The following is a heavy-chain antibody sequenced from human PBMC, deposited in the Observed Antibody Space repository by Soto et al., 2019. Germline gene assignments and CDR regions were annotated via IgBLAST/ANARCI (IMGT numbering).Heavy chain of an antibody. CDR3: ARESRDIVVVVAAKWGYFGMDV. CDR1: GYTFINYG. D-gene: IGHD2-15*01. V-gene: IGHV1-18*01. CDR2: ISAYNGNT. Sequence: ASVKVSCKASGYTFINYGTSWVRQAPGQGLEWMGWISAYNGNTNYAQKFQDRVTMTTDTSTSTAYMELRSLRSDDTAVYYCARESRDIVVVVAAKWGYFGMDVWGQGTTVTVS. J-gene: IGHJ6*02.